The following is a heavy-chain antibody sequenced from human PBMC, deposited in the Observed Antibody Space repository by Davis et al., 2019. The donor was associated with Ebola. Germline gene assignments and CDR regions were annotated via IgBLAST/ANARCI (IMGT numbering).Heavy chain of an antibody. D-gene: IGHD1-7*01. J-gene: IGHJ3*02. V-gene: IGHV3-11*04. CDR1: GYGFSDLY. Sequence: GGSLRLSCAVSGYGFSDLYISWIRQAPGKGLEWISYIGTSVNATYYADSVKGRFTISRDNAKNSLFLQMKSLRDEDTGIYYCARGGTGNYLDAFDIWGHGTMVTVSS. CDR3: ARGGTGNYLDAFDI. CDR2: IGTSVNAT.